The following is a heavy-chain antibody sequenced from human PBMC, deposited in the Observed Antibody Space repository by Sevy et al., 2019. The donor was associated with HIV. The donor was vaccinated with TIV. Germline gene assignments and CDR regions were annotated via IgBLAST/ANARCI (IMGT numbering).Heavy chain of an antibody. CDR1: GFTFSSFA. J-gene: IGHJ4*02. V-gene: IGHV3-23*01. CDR3: ARPTPRIAASSAAFFDY. Sequence: GGSLRLSCAASGFTFSSFAMSWVSQVPGKGLEWVSSINGRGGSTYYADSVKGRVTLSRDNSKNTLFLQMDSLRAEDTAIYYCARPTPRIAASSAAFFDYWGQGTLVTVSS. CDR2: INGRGGST. D-gene: IGHD6-13*01.